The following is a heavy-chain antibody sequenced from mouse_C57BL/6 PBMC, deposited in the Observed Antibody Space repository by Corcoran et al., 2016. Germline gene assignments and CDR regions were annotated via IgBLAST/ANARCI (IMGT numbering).Heavy chain of an antibody. J-gene: IGHJ3*01. CDR1: GYTFTDYY. D-gene: IGHD2-4*01. V-gene: IGHV1-26*01. CDR3: ARHDYWFAY. Sequence: EVLLKQSGPALVKPVASVKMSSKASGYTFTDYYMNWVKQSHGKSLEWIGDINPNNGGTSYNKTFKGKDTLTVDKSSSTAYMELRSLTSEDSAVYYCARHDYWFAYWGQGTLVTVS. CDR2: INPNNGGT.